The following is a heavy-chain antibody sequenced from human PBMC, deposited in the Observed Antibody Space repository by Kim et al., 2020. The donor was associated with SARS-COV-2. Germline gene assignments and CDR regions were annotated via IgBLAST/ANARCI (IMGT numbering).Heavy chain of an antibody. Sequence: GGSLRLSCAASGFTFSSYGMHWVRQAPGKGLEWVAVISYDGSNKYYADSVKGRFTISRDNSKNTLYLQMNSLRAEDTAVYYCAKDKDEGYYDFWSGYYTGDYYYYCGMDVWGQGTTVTVSS. J-gene: IGHJ6*02. CDR3: AKDKDEGYYDFWSGYYTGDYYYYCGMDV. D-gene: IGHD3-3*01. CDR1: GFTFSSYG. V-gene: IGHV3-30*18. CDR2: ISYDGSNK.